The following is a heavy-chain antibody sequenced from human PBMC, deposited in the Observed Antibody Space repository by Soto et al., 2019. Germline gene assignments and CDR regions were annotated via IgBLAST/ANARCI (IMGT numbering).Heavy chain of an antibody. CDR2: ISGSGGST. V-gene: IGHV3-23*01. D-gene: IGHD6-6*01. CDR3: AKEGQLEVYYYYGMDV. Sequence: GGSLRLSCAASGFTFSSYAMSWVRQAPGKGLEWVSAISGSGGSTYYADSVKGRFTISRDNSKNTLYLQMNSLRAEDTAVYYCAKEGQLEVYYYYGMDVWGQGTTVTVSS. CDR1: GFTFSSYA. J-gene: IGHJ6*02.